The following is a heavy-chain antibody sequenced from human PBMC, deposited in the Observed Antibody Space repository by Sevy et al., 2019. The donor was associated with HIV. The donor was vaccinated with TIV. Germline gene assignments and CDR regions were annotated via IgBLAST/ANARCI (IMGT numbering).Heavy chain of an antibody. D-gene: IGHD3-22*01. J-gene: IGHJ4*02. CDR2: ISGSGGTT. CDR1: GFTFSSYV. V-gene: IGHV3-23*01. CDR3: AKDLYYDNSLFDY. Sequence: GESLKISCAASGFTFSSYVMTWVRQAPGKGLEWVSTISGSGGTTYYADSVKGRFTISRDNSKNTLDLQINSLRAEDTAVYYCAKDLYYDNSLFDYWGQGILVTVSS.